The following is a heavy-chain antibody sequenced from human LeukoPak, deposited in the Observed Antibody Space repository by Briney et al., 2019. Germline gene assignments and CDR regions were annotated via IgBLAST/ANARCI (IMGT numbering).Heavy chain of an antibody. D-gene: IGHD4-17*01. CDR2: ISYDGSNK. Sequence: LPGGSLRLSCAASGFTFSSYAMHWVRQAPGKGLEWVAVISYDGSNKYYADSVKGRFTISRDNSKNTLYLQMNSLRAEDTAVYYCARDLTVYGDYYFDYWGQGTLVTVSS. J-gene: IGHJ4*02. CDR3: ARDLTVYGDYYFDY. V-gene: IGHV3-30*04. CDR1: GFTFSSYA.